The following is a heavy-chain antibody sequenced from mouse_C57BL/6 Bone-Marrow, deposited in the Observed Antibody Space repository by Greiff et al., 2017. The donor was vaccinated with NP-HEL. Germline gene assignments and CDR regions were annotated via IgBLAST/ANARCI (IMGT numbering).Heavy chain of an antibody. J-gene: IGHJ3*01. CDR3: TTPWFAY. CDR1: GFNIKDDY. V-gene: IGHV14-4*01. Sequence: VQLQQSGAELVRPGASVKLSCTASGFNIKDDYLHWVKQRPEQGLEWIGWIDPENGDTEYASKFQGKATITADTSSNTAYLQLSSLTSEDTAVYYCTTPWFAYWGQGTLVTVSA. CDR2: IDPENGDT.